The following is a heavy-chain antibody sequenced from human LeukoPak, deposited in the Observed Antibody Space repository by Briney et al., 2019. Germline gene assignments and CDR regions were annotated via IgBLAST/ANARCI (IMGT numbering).Heavy chain of an antibody. D-gene: IGHD3-3*01. Sequence: SETLSLTCTVSGGSISSGSYYWSWIRQPAGKGLEWIGRIYTSGSTNYNPSLKSRVTISVDTSKNQFSLKLSSVTAADTAVYYCARGSIPEPYYDFWTPEYSFDYWGQGTLVTVSS. CDR3: ARGSIPEPYYDFWTPEYSFDY. J-gene: IGHJ4*02. CDR1: GGSISSGSYY. CDR2: IYTSGST. V-gene: IGHV4-61*02.